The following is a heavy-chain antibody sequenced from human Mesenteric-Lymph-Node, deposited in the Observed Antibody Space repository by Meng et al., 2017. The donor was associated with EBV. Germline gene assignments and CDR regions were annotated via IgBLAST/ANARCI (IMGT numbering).Heavy chain of an antibody. CDR3: ARDWGDVRGGFDF. V-gene: IGHV6-1*01. J-gene: IGHJ4*02. D-gene: IGHD3-10*02. CDR2: TYYRSKYYN. CDR1: GDSVSSNSAA. Sequence: QVQLQQSGPGLVKPSXTLSLTCAXSGDSVSSNSAAWNWIRQSPSRGLEWLGRTYYRSKYYNDYALSVKSRITINPDTSKNQFSLQLNSVTPEDTAIYYCARDWGDVRGGFDFWGQGTLVTVSS.